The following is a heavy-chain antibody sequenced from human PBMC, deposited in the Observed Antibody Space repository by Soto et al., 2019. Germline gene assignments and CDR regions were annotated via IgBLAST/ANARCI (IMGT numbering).Heavy chain of an antibody. Sequence: QVQLVQSGAEVKKPGASVKVSCKASGYTFTGYYMHWVRQAPGQGLEWMGWINPNSGGPNYAQKFQGWVTMTRDTSISTAYMELSRLRSDDTAVYYCVLATPYYFDYWGQGTLVTVSS. CDR2: INPNSGGP. CDR3: VLATPYYFDY. CDR1: GYTFTGYY. V-gene: IGHV1-2*04. J-gene: IGHJ4*02.